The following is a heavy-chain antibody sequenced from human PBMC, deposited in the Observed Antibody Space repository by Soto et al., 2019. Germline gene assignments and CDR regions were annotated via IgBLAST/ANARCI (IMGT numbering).Heavy chain of an antibody. CDR3: VKDRDSKSWPYSDV. D-gene: IGHD3-22*01. V-gene: IGHV1-18*01. CDR1: GYTFTRNG. Sequence: QVHLVQSGAEVKKPGASVNVSCKTSGYTFTRNGISWVRQAPGQGLEWMGWISPNSGNIKYAQKLQGRVIMTTDTSTSTAYMELRSLRSDDKAVYYCVKDRDSKSWPYSDVWGPGTTVTVSS. CDR2: ISPNSGNI. J-gene: IGHJ6*02.